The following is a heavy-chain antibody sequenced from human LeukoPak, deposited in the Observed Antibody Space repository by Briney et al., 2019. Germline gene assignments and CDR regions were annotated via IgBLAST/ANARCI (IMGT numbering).Heavy chain of an antibody. CDR2: IKQDGSEK. CDR1: GFTFSSYW. CDR3: AGVDAAMPDAFDI. D-gene: IGHD5-18*01. V-gene: IGHV3-7*04. Sequence: GGSLRLSCAASGFTFSSYWMSWVRQAPGKGLEWVANIKQDGSEKYYVDSVKGRFTISRDSAKNSLYLQMNSLRAEDTAVYYCAGVDAAMPDAFDIWGQGTTVTVSS. J-gene: IGHJ3*02.